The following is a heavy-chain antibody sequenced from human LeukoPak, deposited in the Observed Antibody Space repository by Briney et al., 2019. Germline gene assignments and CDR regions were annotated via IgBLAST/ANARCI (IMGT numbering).Heavy chain of an antibody. J-gene: IGHJ4*02. Sequence: PGGSLRLSCAASGFTFSSYGMHWVRQAPGKGLEWVAVISYDGSNKYYADSVKGRFTISRDNSKNTLYLQMNSLRAEDTAVYYCANGAPYGSGSYPDYWGQGTLVTVSS. V-gene: IGHV3-30*18. CDR1: GFTFSSYG. D-gene: IGHD3-10*01. CDR2: ISYDGSNK. CDR3: ANGAPYGSGSYPDY.